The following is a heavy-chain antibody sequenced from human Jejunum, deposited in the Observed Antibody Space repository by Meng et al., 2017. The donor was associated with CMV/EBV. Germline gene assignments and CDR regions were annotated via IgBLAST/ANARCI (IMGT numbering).Heavy chain of an antibody. D-gene: IGHD3-10*01. CDR1: GGSFSMNY. V-gene: IGHV4-34*01. CDR2: INHIANT. Sequence: AVSGGSFSMNYGSWIRQSPGKGLEWLGHINHIANTNYTPSLKSRLTMSVDTSKNQFSLDLTSVTAADTGVYFCARGGPHQSGYDFWGQGTLVTVSS. CDR3: ARGGPHQSGYDF. J-gene: IGHJ4*02.